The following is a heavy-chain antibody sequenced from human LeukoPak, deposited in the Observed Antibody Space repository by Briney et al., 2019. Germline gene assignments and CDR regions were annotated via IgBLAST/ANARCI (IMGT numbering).Heavy chain of an antibody. CDR2: IYYSGST. D-gene: IGHD2-2*01. Sequence: SETQSLTCTVSGGSISSYYWSWIRQPPGKGLEWIGYIYYSGSTNYNPSLKSRVTISVDTSKNQFSLKLSSVTAADTAVYYCARSYAHAFDIWGQGTMVTVSS. CDR1: GGSISSYY. J-gene: IGHJ3*02. V-gene: IGHV4-59*01. CDR3: ARSYAHAFDI.